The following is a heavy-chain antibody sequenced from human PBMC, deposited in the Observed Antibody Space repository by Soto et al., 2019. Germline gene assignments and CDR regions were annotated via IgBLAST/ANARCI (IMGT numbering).Heavy chain of an antibody. CDR1: GGSISSGGYS. J-gene: IGHJ5*02. CDR2: IYHSGST. D-gene: IGHD6-6*01. V-gene: IGHV4-30-2*01. CDR3: ASVPST. Sequence: QLQLQESGSGLVKPSQTLSLTCAVSGGSISSGGYSWGWIRQPPGKGLEWIGYIYHSGSTYYNPSPRIRCTISVDRTTNQFSLKLSSVTAADTAVCYWASVPSTWGQGTLVTVSS.